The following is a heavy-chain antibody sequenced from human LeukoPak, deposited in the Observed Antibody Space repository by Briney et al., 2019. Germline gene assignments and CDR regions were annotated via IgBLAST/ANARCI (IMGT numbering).Heavy chain of an antibody. CDR1: GYTLTELS. CDR2: FDPENDER. J-gene: IGHJ4*02. Sequence: ASVKVSCKVSGYTLTELSMNWVRQAPGKGLEWMGGFDPENDERLYAQKFQGRVTMTEDTSTDTAYMELSSLRFEDTAIYYCATRSYDILTGYDSWGQGTLVTGSS. V-gene: IGHV1-24*01. D-gene: IGHD3-9*01. CDR3: ATRSYDILTGYDS.